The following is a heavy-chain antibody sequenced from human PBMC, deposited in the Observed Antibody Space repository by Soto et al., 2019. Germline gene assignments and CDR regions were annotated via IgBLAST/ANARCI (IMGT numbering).Heavy chain of an antibody. CDR2: IKSKADGETK. J-gene: IGHJ5*02. CDR3: CVVKRLDQYSTSGYWFDP. V-gene: IGHV3-15*01. Sequence: GSLRLSCAASGLTFSHAWMSWVRQAPGKGLEWVGRIKSKADGETKDYGAPVRGRFTISRDDAKDTLYLQMNSLRIEDTAVYYCCVVKRLDQYSTSGYWFDPWGPGTLVTVSS. CDR1: GLTFSHAW. D-gene: IGHD2-15*01.